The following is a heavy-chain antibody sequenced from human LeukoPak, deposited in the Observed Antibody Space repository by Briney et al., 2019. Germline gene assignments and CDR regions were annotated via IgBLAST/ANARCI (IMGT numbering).Heavy chain of an antibody. CDR1: GFTFSGSA. D-gene: IGHD3-10*01. V-gene: IGHV3-73*01. J-gene: IGHJ1*01. CDR2: IRSKANSYAT. CDR3: TIHGPHYYGSGSYFG. Sequence: GGSLRLSXAASGFTFSGSAMHWVRQASGKGLEWVGRIRSKANSYATAYAASVKGRFTISRDDSKNAAYLQMNSLKTEDTAVYYCTIHGPHYYGSGSYFGWGQGTLVTVSS.